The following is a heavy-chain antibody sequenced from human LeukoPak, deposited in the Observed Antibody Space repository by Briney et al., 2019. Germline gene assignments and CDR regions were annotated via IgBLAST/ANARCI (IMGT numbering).Heavy chain of an antibody. CDR2: IYYSGST. Sequence: SETLSLTCTVSGGSISSYYWSWIRQPPGKGLEWIGYIYYSGSTNYNPSLKSRVTISVDTSKNQFSLKLSSVTAADTAVYYCASSYCGGDCYSPFYYYYGMDVWGQGTTVTVSS. D-gene: IGHD2-21*02. J-gene: IGHJ6*02. V-gene: IGHV4-59*08. CDR3: ASSYCGGDCYSPFYYYYGMDV. CDR1: GGSISSYY.